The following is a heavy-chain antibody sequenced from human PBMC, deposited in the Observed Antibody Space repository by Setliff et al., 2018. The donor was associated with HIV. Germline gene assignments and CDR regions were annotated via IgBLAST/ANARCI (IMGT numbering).Heavy chain of an antibody. CDR3: ARGSCSGCYLSDY. CDR1: GYTFSTNA. Sequence: GASVKVSCKAFGYTFSTNAIHWVRQAPGQRLEWMGYINAGDDNTRYSEKFQGRVTITRDTSANTAHMELSSLRSEDTAVYYCARGSCSGCYLSDYWGLGTLVTVSS. J-gene: IGHJ4*02. CDR2: INAGDDNT. D-gene: IGHD6-19*01. V-gene: IGHV1-3*01.